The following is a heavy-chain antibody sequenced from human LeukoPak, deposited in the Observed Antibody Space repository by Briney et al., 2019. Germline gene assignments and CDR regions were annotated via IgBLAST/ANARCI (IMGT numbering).Heavy chain of an antibody. D-gene: IGHD3-22*01. J-gene: IGHJ4*02. V-gene: IGHV4-38-2*01. CDR1: GYSISSGYY. Sequence: PSETLSLTCAVSGYSISSGYYWGWIRQPPGKGLERIGSIYHSGSTYYNPSLKSRVTISVDTSKNQFSLKLSSVTAADTAVYYCARPAYYYDSSGYYFDYWGQGTLVTVSS. CDR2: IYHSGST. CDR3: ARPAYYYDSSGYYFDY.